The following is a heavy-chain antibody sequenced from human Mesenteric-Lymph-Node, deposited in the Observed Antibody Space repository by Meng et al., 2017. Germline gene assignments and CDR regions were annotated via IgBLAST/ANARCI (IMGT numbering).Heavy chain of an antibody. CDR3: VRSSAWVRTGFDP. D-gene: IGHD6-19*01. J-gene: IGHJ5*02. V-gene: IGHV4-39*01. CDR2: IGHSGFT. CDR1: GGSISTSGYY. Sequence: QPQPQESGPGLGKPAEALSLTCRVAGGSISTSGYYWGWIRQPPGKGLEWIGSIGHSGFTYYTPSLKSRVTVSIDTSRNQFSLWLTSVTAADTAVYYCVRSSAWVRTGFDPWGQGTLVTVSS.